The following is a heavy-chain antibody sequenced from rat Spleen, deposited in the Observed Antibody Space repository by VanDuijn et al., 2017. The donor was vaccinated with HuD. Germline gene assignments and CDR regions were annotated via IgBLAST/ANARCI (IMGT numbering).Heavy chain of an antibody. J-gene: IGHJ3*01. CDR3: TRTILLPGYKYYWFAY. V-gene: IGHV5-46*01. CDR1: GFTFSSFP. CDR2: ISTSGGST. D-gene: IGHD1-4*01. Sequence: EVQLVESGGGLVQPGRSMKLSCAASGFTFSSFPMAWVRQAPTKGLEWVATISTSGGSTYYRDSVKGRFTISRDNAKSTLYLQMNSLRSEDTATYYCTRTILLPGYKYYWFAYWGQGTLVTVSS.